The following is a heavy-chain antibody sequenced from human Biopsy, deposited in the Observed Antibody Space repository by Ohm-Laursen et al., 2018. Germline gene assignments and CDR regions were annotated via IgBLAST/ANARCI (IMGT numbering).Heavy chain of an antibody. Sequence: GSSVTVSCKASGYTFTSYDITWVRQASGQGPEWKGWLNLVSGNSNFGQKFRGRVTVTSATSISTAYMWLSGLTSDDPATYYCGRAVRNQLLTDPWGQGTLVTVTS. V-gene: IGHV1-8*01. J-gene: IGHJ5*02. CDR2: LNLVSGNS. CDR1: GYTFTSYD. D-gene: IGHD1-7*01. CDR3: GRAVRNQLLTDP.